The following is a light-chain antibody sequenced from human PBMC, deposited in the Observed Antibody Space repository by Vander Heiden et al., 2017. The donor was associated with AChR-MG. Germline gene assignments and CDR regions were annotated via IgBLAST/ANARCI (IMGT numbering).Light chain of an antibody. CDR1: QSVTSN. CDR2: GAS. Sequence: EIVTTQSPATLSVSPGERATLSCRASQSVTSNLAWYQQKPGQAPRLLIYGASTRATGIPARFSGSGSGTEFILTISSLQSEDFAVYYCQQYNDWWTFGQGTKVEIK. J-gene: IGKJ1*01. V-gene: IGKV3-15*01. CDR3: QQYNDWWT.